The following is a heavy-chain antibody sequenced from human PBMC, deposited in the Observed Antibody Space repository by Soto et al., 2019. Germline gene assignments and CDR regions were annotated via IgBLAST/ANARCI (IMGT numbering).Heavy chain of an antibody. CDR2: ISSSSSYI. J-gene: IGHJ4*02. D-gene: IGHD5-12*01. CDR1: GFTFSSYS. CDR3: ARVGVEMATEYYFDY. V-gene: IGHV3-21*01. Sequence: GWSLRLCCAASGFTFSSYSMNWFRQAPGKGLEWVSSISSSSSYIYYADSVKGRFTISRDNAKNSLYLQMNSLRAEDTAVYYCARVGVEMATEYYFDYWGQGTLVTVSS.